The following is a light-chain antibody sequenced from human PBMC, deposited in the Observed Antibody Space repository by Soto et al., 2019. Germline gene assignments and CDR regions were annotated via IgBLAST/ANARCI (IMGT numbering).Light chain of an antibody. Sequence: DIQMTQSPSSLSASVGDRVTITCRASQSMSSYLHWYEQKPGKAPKLLIYAASSLQSGVPSRFIGSESRTDFTLAISSLQPEEFATYSCQQSYSTPWTFGQGTGVEIK. V-gene: IGKV1-39*01. J-gene: IGKJ1*01. CDR2: AAS. CDR1: QSMSSY. CDR3: QQSYSTPWT.